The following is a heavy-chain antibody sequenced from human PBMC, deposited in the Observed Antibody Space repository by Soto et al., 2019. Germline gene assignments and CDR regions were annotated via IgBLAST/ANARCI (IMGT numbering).Heavy chain of an antibody. J-gene: IGHJ5*02. CDR1: GFTFSSYW. Sequence: EVQLVESGGGLVQPGGSLRLSCAASGFTFSSYWMSWVRQAPGKGLEWVANIKQDGSEKYYVDSVKGRFTISRDNAKNALYLQMNSLRAEDTAVYYCARVITGDAFDPWGQGTLVTVSS. CDR3: ARVITGDAFDP. D-gene: IGHD1-20*01. V-gene: IGHV3-7*01. CDR2: IKQDGSEK.